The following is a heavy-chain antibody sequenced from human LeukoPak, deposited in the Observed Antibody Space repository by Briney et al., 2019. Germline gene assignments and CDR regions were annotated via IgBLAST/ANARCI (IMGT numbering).Heavy chain of an antibody. CDR2: ISGSGGGT. V-gene: IGHV3-23*01. J-gene: IGHJ4*02. Sequence: PGRSLRLSCAASGFTFSSYGMHWVRQAPDKGLEWVSTISGSGGGTYYADSVKGRFTISRDDSKNTLYLQMNSLRADDTAVYYCAKDLGRYRNNFFDYWGQGNLVTVSS. CDR3: AKDLGRYRNNFFDY. D-gene: IGHD1-26*01. CDR1: GFTFSSYG.